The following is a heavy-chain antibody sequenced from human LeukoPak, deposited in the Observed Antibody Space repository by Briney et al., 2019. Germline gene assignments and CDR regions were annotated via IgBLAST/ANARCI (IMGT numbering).Heavy chain of an antibody. D-gene: IGHD5-24*01. CDR3: ARGKDGYNSAGVFDY. V-gene: IGHV3-21*01. Sequence: MTGGSLRLSCAASGFTFSSYSMNWVRQAPGKGLEWVSSISSSSSYIYYADSVKGRFTISRDNAKNSLYLQMNSLRAEDTAVYYCARGKDGYNSAGVFDYWGQGTLVTVSS. J-gene: IGHJ4*02. CDR2: ISSSSSYI. CDR1: GFTFSSYS.